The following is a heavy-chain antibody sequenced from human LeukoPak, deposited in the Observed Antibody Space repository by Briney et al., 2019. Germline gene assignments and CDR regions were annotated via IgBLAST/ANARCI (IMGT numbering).Heavy chain of an antibody. CDR2: INHSGST. J-gene: IGHJ6*02. CDR3: AGGRYYYGSGSYYSGMDV. V-gene: IGHV4-61*10. D-gene: IGHD3-10*01. Sequence: SETLSLTCTVSGGSISSGSYYWSWIRQPAGKGLEWIREINHSGSTNYNPSLKGRVTISVDTSKNQFSLKLSSVTAADTAVYYCAGGRYYYGSGSYYSGMDVWGQGTTVTVSS. CDR1: GGSISSGSYY.